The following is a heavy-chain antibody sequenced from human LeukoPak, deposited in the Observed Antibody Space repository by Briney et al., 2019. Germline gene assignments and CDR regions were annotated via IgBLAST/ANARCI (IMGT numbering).Heavy chain of an antibody. CDR1: GYRFTSYG. V-gene: IGHV1-18*01. Sequence: ASVKVSCKASGYRFTSYGISWVRQAPGQGPEWMAWISAYNGNTNYAQKFQGRVIMTTDTSTSTAYMELRSLRSDDTAVYYCARDPDCSSTRCSESPFDYWGQGTLVTVSS. D-gene: IGHD2-2*01. J-gene: IGHJ4*02. CDR2: ISAYNGNT. CDR3: ARDPDCSSTRCSESPFDY.